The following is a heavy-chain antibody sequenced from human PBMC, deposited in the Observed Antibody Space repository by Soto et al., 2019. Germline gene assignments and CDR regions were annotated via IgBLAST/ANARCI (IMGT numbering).Heavy chain of an antibody. V-gene: IGHV3-23*01. CDR3: AKGDGSRRLNENDY. Sequence: EVHLLESGGDLVQPGGSLRLSCEGSGFTFSSYAMNWVRQAPGKGLRWVSGIHGSGSTFYADSMKGRFTISRDDSKNTLYLQMNSLRVDDTAVYYCAKGDGSRRLNENDYWGQGTLVTVSS. D-gene: IGHD3-10*01. J-gene: IGHJ4*02. CDR1: GFTFSSYA. CDR2: IHGSGST.